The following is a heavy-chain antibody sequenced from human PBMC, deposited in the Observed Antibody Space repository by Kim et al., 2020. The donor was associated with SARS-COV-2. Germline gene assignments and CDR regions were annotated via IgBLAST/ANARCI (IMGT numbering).Heavy chain of an antibody. Sequence: SETLSLTCAVYGGSFSGYYWSWIRQPPGKGLEWIGEINHSGSTNYNPSLKSRVTISVDTSKNQFSLKLSSVTAADTAVYYCARGRTGSSGSFLFDYWGQGTLVTVSS. CDR1: GGSFSGYY. CDR2: INHSGST. D-gene: IGHD1-26*01. V-gene: IGHV4-34*01. J-gene: IGHJ4*02. CDR3: ARGRTGSSGSFLFDY.